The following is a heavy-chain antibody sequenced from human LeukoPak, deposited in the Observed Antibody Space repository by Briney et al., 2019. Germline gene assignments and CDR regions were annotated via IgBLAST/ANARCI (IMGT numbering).Heavy chain of an antibody. D-gene: IGHD3-3*01. J-gene: IGHJ5*02. Sequence: VKVSCKASGGTFSSYAISWVRQAPGQGLEWMGGIIPIFGTANYAQKFQGRVTITADESTSTAYMELSSLRSEDTAVYYCARVVGTHYDFWSGYYPHWFDPWGQGTLVTVSS. V-gene: IGHV1-69*13. CDR2: IIPIFGTA. CDR3: ARVVGTHYDFWSGYYPHWFDP. CDR1: GGTFSSYA.